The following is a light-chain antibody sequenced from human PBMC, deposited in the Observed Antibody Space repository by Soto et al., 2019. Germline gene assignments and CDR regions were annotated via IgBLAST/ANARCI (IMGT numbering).Light chain of an antibody. V-gene: IGKV3D-15*01. J-gene: IGKJ5*01. CDR2: GAS. CDR3: QQYNNWPFS. CDR1: QSVSSIY. Sequence: EIVLTQSPGTLSLSPGERATLSCRASQSVSSIYLAWYQVKPGQAPRLLIYGASSRATGIPDRFSGSGSGTEFTLSISGLQSEDFAVYFCQQYNNWPFSFGQGTRLEIK.